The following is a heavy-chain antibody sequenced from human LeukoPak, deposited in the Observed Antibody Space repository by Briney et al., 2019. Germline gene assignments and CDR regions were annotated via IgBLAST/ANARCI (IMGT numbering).Heavy chain of an antibody. CDR1: GGSISTYY. CDR3: ARDTGSYYFDY. V-gene: IGHV4-59*01. Sequence: PSETLSLTCTVSGGSISTYYWSWIRQSPGKGLEWIGYVHYTGSTNYNPSLKSRVTMSVDTSKNQFSLMLSSVTAADTAVYYCARDTGSYYFDYWGQGTLVTVSS. D-gene: IGHD1-26*01. J-gene: IGHJ4*02. CDR2: VHYTGST.